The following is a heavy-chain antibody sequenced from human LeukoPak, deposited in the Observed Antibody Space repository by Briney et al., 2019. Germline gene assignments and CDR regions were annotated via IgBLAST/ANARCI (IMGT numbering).Heavy chain of an antibody. D-gene: IGHD3-22*01. CDR2: ISFDGSNK. V-gene: IGHV3-30*18. J-gene: IGHJ4*02. CDR3: AKVFYYDTSGRAFDY. Sequence: GRSLRLSCAASGFTFGDFAMHWARQAPGKGLEWVAFISFDGSNKYYADSVKGRFTISRDNSKNTLYLQMNSLRAEDTAVYHCAKVFYYDTSGRAFDYWGQGTLVTVSS. CDR1: GFTFGDFA.